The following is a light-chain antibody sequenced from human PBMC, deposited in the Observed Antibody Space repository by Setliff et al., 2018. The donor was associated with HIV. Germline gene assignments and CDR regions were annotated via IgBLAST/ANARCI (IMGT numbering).Light chain of an antibody. J-gene: IGLJ1*01. V-gene: IGLV1-44*01. CDR3: AAWDDNLNGYV. Sequence: QSALAQPPSASGTPGQRVTISCSGSSSNIGSNTVNWYQQLPGTAPKLLIFANFQRPSGVPDRFSGAKSGTSASLAISGLQSEDEADYFCAAWDDNLNGYVFGPGTKVTVL. CDR2: ANF. CDR1: SSNIGSNT.